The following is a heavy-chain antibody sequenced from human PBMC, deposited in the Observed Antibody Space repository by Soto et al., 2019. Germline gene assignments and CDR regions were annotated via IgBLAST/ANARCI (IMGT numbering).Heavy chain of an antibody. CDR2: INHSGST. D-gene: IGHD3-3*02. CDR3: ARRNERVDSIFYVTTDPYYFYY. Sequence: QVQLQQWGAGLLKPSETLSLTCAVYGGSFSGYYWSWIRQPPGKGLEWIGEINHSGSTNYNPSLKRRVTISVYTSKNQFSLKLSSVTAADTAVYYCARRNERVDSIFYVTTDPYYFYYWGQGTLVTVSS. CDR1: GGSFSGYY. V-gene: IGHV4-34*01. J-gene: IGHJ4*02.